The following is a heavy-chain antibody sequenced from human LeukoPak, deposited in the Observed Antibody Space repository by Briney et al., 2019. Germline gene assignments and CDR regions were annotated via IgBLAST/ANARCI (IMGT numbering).Heavy chain of an antibody. J-gene: IGHJ4*02. CDR3: ASLYGDLEDY. CDR1: GFTFSSYS. D-gene: IGHD4-17*01. V-gene: IGHV3-21*01. Sequence: GGSLRLSCAASGFTFSSYSMNWVRQAPGKGLGWVSSISSSSSYIYYADSVKGRFTISRDNAKNSLYLQMNSLRAEDTAVYYCASLYGDLEDYWGQGTLVTVSS. CDR2: ISSSSSYI.